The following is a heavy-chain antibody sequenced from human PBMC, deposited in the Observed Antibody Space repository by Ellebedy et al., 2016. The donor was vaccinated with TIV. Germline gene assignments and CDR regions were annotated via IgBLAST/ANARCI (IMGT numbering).Heavy chain of an antibody. D-gene: IGHD2-2*01. Sequence: SETLSLTXTVSGRSISSYYWSWIRQPPGKGLEWIGYIYYSGSTNYNPSLKSRVTIPADTSKNQFSLELSSVTAADAAVYYCARVRRQGLGYCSSTSRLYYFDYWGQGALVTVSS. CDR2: IYYSGST. V-gene: IGHV4-59*01. CDR1: GRSISSYY. J-gene: IGHJ4*02. CDR3: ARVRRQGLGYCSSTSRLYYFDY.